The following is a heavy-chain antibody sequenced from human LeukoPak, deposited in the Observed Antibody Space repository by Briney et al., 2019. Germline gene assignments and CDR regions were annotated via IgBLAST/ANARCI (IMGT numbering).Heavy chain of an antibody. CDR3: ARADPRGYCSGGSCYPGVFDY. J-gene: IGHJ4*02. Sequence: GGSLRLSCAASGFTFSSYDMHWVRQATGKGLEWVSAIGTAGDTYSPGSVKGRFTISRDNAKNSLYLQMNSLRAEDTAVYYCARADPRGYCSGGSCYPGVFDYWGQGTLVTVSS. CDR2: IGTAGDT. CDR1: GFTFSSYD. V-gene: IGHV3-13*01. D-gene: IGHD2-15*01.